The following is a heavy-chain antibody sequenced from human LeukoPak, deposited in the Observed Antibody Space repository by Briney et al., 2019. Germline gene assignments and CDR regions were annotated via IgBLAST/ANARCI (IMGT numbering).Heavy chain of an antibody. CDR1: GGSISSSSYY. CDR3: ARTAGIAVAGSRQYFDY. Sequence: SETLSLTCSISGGSISSSSYYWGWIRQPPGKGLEWIGSFYYSGNTYYNPSLKSRVTISVDTSKNEFSLNLRSVTAADTAVYYCARTAGIAVAGSRQYFDYWGQGMLVTGSS. J-gene: IGHJ4*02. D-gene: IGHD6-19*01. V-gene: IGHV4-39*01. CDR2: FYYSGNT.